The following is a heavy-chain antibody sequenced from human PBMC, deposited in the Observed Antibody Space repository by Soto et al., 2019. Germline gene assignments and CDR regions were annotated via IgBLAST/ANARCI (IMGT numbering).Heavy chain of an antibody. V-gene: IGHV3-9*01. J-gene: IGHJ5*02. CDR3: ATTRHLGKCANNRTGNYNFDP. CDR1: GFTFDDYA. Sequence: PGGSLRLSCTASGFTFDDYAMHWVRQGPGKGLEWVSGISWNSANIFYADSVKGRFTISRDNAKNSFSLQMNSLKPEDTALYHCATTRHLGKCANNRTGNYNFDPWGQRTLVTVSS. CDR2: ISWNSANI. D-gene: IGHD2-8*01.